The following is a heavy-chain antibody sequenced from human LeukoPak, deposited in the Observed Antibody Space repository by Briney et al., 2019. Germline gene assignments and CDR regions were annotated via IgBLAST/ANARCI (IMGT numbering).Heavy chain of an antibody. CDR1: GFTFSSYG. D-gene: IGHD3-16*01. CDR2: ISHDGSNK. CDR3: AKDGTRGRSSGYYFDY. V-gene: IGHV3-30*18. J-gene: IGHJ4*02. Sequence: GGSLRLSCAASGFTFSSYGMHWVRQAPGKGLEWVTIISHDGSNKYYGDSVKGRFTISRDDSKNTLYLQMNSLTAEDTAVYYCAKDGTRGRSSGYYFDYWSQGTLVTVSS.